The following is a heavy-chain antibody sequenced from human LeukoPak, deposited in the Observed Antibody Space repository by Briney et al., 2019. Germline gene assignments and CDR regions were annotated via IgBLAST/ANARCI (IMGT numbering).Heavy chain of an antibody. CDR1: GFTFSTSA. CDR2: ISGSGGST. D-gene: IGHD3-10*01. Sequence: GGSLRPSWAAFGFTFSTSAMSWVRQAPGKGRGWVSTISGSGGSTNYADSVKGPFTISRDNSKNTLYLQMNSLRAEDTAVYYCASHPYLWFGEYHFDSWGQGTLVTVSS. CDR3: ASHPYLWFGEYHFDS. V-gene: IGHV3-23*01. J-gene: IGHJ4*02.